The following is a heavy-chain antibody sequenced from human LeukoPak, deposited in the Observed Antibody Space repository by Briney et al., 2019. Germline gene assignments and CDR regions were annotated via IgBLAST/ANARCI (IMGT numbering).Heavy chain of an antibody. V-gene: IGHV5-51*01. CDR3: ARHSYGSSGYTDY. CDR2: IYPGDSDT. CDR1: GYSFTYYL. D-gene: IGHD3-22*01. J-gene: IGHJ4*02. Sequence: GESLKICCNCSGYSFTYYLIGWVRQMPGKGLEWMGIIYPGDSDTRYSPSFQGQVTISADKSISTAYLQWSSLRASDTAMYYCARHSYGSSGYTDYWGQGTLVTVSS.